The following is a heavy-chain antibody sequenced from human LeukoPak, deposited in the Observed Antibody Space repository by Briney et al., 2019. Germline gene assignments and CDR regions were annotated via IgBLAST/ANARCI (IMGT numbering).Heavy chain of an antibody. CDR1: GYTFTGYY. CDR2: INPNSGGT. CDR3: HSAHYYYGMDV. D-gene: IGHD3-10*01. V-gene: IGHV1-2*06. Sequence: ASVTVSCKASGYTFTGYYMHWVRQAPGQGLEWMGRINPNSGGTNYAQKFQGRVTMTRDTSTSTAYMELSRLRSDDTAVYYCHSAHYYYGMDVWGQGTTVTVSS. J-gene: IGHJ6*02.